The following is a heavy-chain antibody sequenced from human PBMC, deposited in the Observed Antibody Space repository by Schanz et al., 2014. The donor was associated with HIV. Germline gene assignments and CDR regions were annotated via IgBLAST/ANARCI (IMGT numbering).Heavy chain of an antibody. V-gene: IGHV3-9*01. CDR2: INSDGSNT. J-gene: IGHJ4*02. Sequence: EVQLVESGGGLVQPGRSLRLSCATSGFFLDDYAMHWVRQAPGKGLVWVSRINSDGSNTNYADSVKGRFTISRDNAKKSLYLQMNSLRAEDTAIYYCAKNGITDYFDYWGQGSLVTVSS. CDR3: AKNGITDYFDY. CDR1: GFFLDDYA.